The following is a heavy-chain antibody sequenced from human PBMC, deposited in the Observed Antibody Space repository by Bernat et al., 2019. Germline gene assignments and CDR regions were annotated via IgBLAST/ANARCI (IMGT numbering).Heavy chain of an antibody. CDR2: IHHSGST. Sequence: QVQLQESGPGLVKPSGTLSLTCAVSGGSISSHDWWSWVRQPPGKGLEWIGEIHHSGSTNYNPSLKNRVTISVDKSKNQFSLRLNSVTAADTAVYYCARNGYYRKEVWGTGTTVSVSS. J-gene: IGHJ6*04. CDR1: GGSISSHDW. V-gene: IGHV4-4*02. CDR3: ARNGYYRKEV.